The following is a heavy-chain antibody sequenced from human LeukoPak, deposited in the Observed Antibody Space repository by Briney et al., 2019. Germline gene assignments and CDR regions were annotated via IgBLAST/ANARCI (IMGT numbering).Heavy chain of an antibody. CDR2: IYYSGST. Sequence: NPSETLSLTCTVSGGSISSGDYYWSWIRQPPGKGLEWIGYIYYSGSTYYNPSLKSRVTISVDTSKNQFSLKLSSVTAADTAVYYCARGSYLEWEHQQTRWFDPWGQGTPVTVSS. D-gene: IGHD1-26*01. J-gene: IGHJ5*02. CDR1: GGSISSGDYY. CDR3: ARGSYLEWEHQQTRWFDP. V-gene: IGHV4-30-4*08.